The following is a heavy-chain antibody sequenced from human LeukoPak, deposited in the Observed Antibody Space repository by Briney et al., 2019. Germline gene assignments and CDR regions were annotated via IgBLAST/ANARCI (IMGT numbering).Heavy chain of an antibody. CDR3: ARSERGGNFNFDY. Sequence: PSETLSLTCSVSGASISNKNYFWGWIRQPLGKGLEWIGGIYYTESTYYNPSLKSRVTISLDTSRNQFSLNLSSATAADSAVYYCARSERGGNFNFDYWGQGTLVTVSS. CDR1: GASISNKNYF. J-gene: IGHJ4*02. D-gene: IGHD4-23*01. V-gene: IGHV4-39*07. CDR2: IYYTEST.